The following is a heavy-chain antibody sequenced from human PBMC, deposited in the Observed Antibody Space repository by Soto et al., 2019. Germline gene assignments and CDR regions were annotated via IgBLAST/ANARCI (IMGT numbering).Heavy chain of an antibody. D-gene: IGHD5-18*01. Sequence: SVPRSLSCTVSDSPTRSHSWRWLRQPPGKGLEWIGYIYYSGSTNYNPSLKSRVTISVDTSKNQFPLKLSSVTAADTDVYYCARRYGSCFDYWGQGTLVTVSS. CDR3: ARRYGSCFDY. CDR2: IYYSGST. J-gene: IGHJ4*02. CDR1: DSPTRSHS. V-gene: IGHV4-59*08.